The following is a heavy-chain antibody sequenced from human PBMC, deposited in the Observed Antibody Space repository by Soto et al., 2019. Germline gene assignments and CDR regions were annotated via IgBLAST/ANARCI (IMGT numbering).Heavy chain of an antibody. J-gene: IGHJ4*02. CDR2: IKSKIDGETT. Sequence: GGSLRLSCAASGFTFSEAWLHWVRQAPGKGLEWVGRIKSKIDGETTDYAAPVKGRFTISREDSKNTLYLQMNNLRTEDTAVYYCAKELRFLEWLLEYYFDYWGQGTLVTVSS. V-gene: IGHV3-15*07. D-gene: IGHD3-3*01. CDR3: AKELRFLEWLLEYYFDY. CDR1: GFTFSEAW.